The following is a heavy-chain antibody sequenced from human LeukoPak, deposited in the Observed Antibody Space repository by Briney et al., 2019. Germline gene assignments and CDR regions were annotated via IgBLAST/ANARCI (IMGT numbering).Heavy chain of an antibody. D-gene: IGHD3-22*01. CDR3: ATEGYYDSSGYYTDY. J-gene: IGHJ4*02. CDR2: FDPEKGET. CDR1: GYTLTELS. Sequence: RASVKVSCKVSGYTLTELSMHWVRQAPGKGFEWMGRFDPEKGETTYAQKFQGRVTMTEDTSTDTAYMELSSLRSEDTAVYYCATEGYYDSSGYYTDYWGQGTLVTVSS. V-gene: IGHV1-24*01.